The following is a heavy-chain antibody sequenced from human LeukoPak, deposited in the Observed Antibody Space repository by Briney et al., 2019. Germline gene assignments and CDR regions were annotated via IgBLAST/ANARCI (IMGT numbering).Heavy chain of an antibody. CDR2: IRYDGSNK. CDR3: AKDQDGDPYYFDY. J-gene: IGHJ4*02. V-gene: IGHV3-30*02. CDR1: GFTFSSYG. D-gene: IGHD4-17*01. Sequence: GGSLRLSCAASGFTFSSYGMHWVRQAPGKGLEWIAFIRYDGSNKYYADSVKDRFTISRDNSKNTLYLQMNSLRAEDTAVYYCAKDQDGDPYYFDYWGQGTLVTVSS.